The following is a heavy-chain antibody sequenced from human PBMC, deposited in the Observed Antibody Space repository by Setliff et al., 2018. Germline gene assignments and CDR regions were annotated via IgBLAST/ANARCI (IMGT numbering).Heavy chain of an antibody. CDR3: ARGGGYNSGSYQGGFYYMDV. Sequence: SETLSLTCAVYGGSFSDYHWSWIRQTPGKGLEWIGKINHSGSSTYNPSLKGRVTISLYTSKSQFSLTLSPVTAADTAVYYCARGGGYNSGSYQGGFYYMDVWGKGTTVTVSS. CDR1: GGSFSDYH. V-gene: IGHV4-34*01. D-gene: IGHD6-19*01. J-gene: IGHJ6*03. CDR2: INHSGSS.